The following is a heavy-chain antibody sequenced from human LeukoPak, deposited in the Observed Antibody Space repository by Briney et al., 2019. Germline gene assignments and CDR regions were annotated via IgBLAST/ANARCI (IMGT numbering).Heavy chain of an antibody. CDR3: ARQRGETDY. Sequence: PSETLSLTCAVSGYSLSIGYYWGWIRQPPGKGLEWIGRIYHTGNTYYNPSLKSRVTISEGTAKNQLYLQLNTLTAADTAKYYCARQRGETDYWGQGTLVTVSS. CDR1: GYSLSIGYY. D-gene: IGHD2-21*01. J-gene: IGHJ4*02. CDR2: IYHTGNT. V-gene: IGHV4-38-2*01.